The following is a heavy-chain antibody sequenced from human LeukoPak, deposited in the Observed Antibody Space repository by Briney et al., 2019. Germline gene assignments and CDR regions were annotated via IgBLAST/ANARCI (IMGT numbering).Heavy chain of an antibody. CDR1: GGSISSSSYY. Sequence: PSETLSLTCTVSGGSISSSSYYWGWIRQPPGKGLEWIGSIYYSGSTYYNPSLKSRVTISVDTSKNQFSLKLSSVTAADTAVYYCARDDVISAFDIWGQGTMVTVSS. D-gene: IGHD3-3*02. CDR3: ARDDVISAFDI. J-gene: IGHJ3*02. V-gene: IGHV4-39*07. CDR2: IYYSGST.